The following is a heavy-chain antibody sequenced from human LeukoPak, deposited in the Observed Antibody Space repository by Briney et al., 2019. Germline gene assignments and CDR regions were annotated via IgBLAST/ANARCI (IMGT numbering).Heavy chain of an antibody. CDR3: ARGSGWLPNS. J-gene: IGHJ4*02. Sequence: PSETLSLTCTVSGGSISGYYWNWIRQPPGKGLEWIGYIYYSGSTNYNPSLKSRVTISIDTSKDQFSLKLWSVTAADTAVYYCARGSGWLPNSWGQGTLVSVSS. D-gene: IGHD6-13*01. CDR1: GGSISGYY. CDR2: IYYSGST. V-gene: IGHV4-59*01.